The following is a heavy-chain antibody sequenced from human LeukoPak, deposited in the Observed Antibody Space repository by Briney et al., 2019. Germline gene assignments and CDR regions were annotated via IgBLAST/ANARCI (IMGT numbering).Heavy chain of an antibody. J-gene: IGHJ5*02. Sequence: PGGSLRLSCAASGFTFKYAIMNWIRQPPGKGLEWVSFISSDSTIIGYADSVKGRFTISRDNSKNTLYLQMGSLRAEDMAVYYCARGDYYYGSGSYYNGVFDPWGQGTLVTVSS. CDR1: GFTFKYAI. CDR3: ARGDYYYGSGSYYNGVFDP. D-gene: IGHD3-10*01. V-gene: IGHV3-48*01. CDR2: ISSDSTII.